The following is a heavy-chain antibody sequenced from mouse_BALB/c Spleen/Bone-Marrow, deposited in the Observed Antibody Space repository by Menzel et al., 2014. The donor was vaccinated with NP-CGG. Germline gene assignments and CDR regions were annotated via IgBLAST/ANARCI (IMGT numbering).Heavy chain of an antibody. Sequence: EVQLQQSGAELVKPGASVKLSCTASGFNIEDTYVHWVKRRPEQGLEWIGRIDPANGNTKYDPKFQGKATVTSDTSSSTAYLHLNSLTSEDTAVYYCAEGYDSWFAYWGQGTLVTVSA. CDR2: IDPANGNT. J-gene: IGHJ3*01. CDR3: AEGYDSWFAY. V-gene: IGHV14-3*02. CDR1: GFNIEDTY. D-gene: IGHD2-2*01.